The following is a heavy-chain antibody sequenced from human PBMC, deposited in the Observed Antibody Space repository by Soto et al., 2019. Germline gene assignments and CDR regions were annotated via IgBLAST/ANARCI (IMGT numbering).Heavy chain of an antibody. D-gene: IGHD1-1*01. V-gene: IGHV3-66*01. Sequence: PGGSLRLSCAASGFTVSSNYVNWVRQAPGKGLEWVSVIYSGGSTYYADSVKGRFIISSDNSKNTLFLQMNSLRAEDTAVYYCARELAVRTSYALDIWGQGTMVTVSS. CDR3: ARELAVRTSYALDI. CDR2: IYSGGST. J-gene: IGHJ3*02. CDR1: GFTVSSNY.